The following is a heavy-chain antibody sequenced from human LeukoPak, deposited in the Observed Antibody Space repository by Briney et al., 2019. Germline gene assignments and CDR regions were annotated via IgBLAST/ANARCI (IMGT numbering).Heavy chain of an antibody. V-gene: IGHV1-69*13. D-gene: IGHD1-26*01. Sequence: ASVKVSCKASGGTFISYAINWVRQAPGQGLEWMGGITPAFGTRNSAQKFQGRVTITADESTSTAFMELSRLRSEDTAVYYCARDHWDGSFSRGDFWGQGTLVIVSS. CDR2: ITPAFGTR. J-gene: IGHJ4*02. CDR1: GGTFISYA. CDR3: ARDHWDGSFSRGDF.